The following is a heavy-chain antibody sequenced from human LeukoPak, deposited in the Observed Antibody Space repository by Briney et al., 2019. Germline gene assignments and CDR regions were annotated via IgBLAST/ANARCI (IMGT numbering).Heavy chain of an antibody. CDR2: INPNSGGT. CDR1: GYTFTNFG. V-gene: IGHV1-2*06. Sequence: ASVKISCKASGYTFTNFGISWVRQAPGQGLEWMGRINPNSGGTNYAQKFQGRVTMTRDTSISTAYMELSRLRSDDTAVYYCARVLRYSGYDFWFDPWGQGTLVTVSS. J-gene: IGHJ5*02. CDR3: ARVLRYSGYDFWFDP. D-gene: IGHD5-12*01.